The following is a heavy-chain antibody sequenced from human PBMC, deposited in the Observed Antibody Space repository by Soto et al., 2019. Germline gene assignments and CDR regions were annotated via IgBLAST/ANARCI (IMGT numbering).Heavy chain of an antibody. CDR3: ASYMVRGSNWFDP. CDR2: FFIGGSI. V-gene: IGHV4-39*01. CDR1: GGSISSSTYY. D-gene: IGHD3-10*01. Sequence: SETLSLTCTVSGGSISSSTYYWGWMRQPPGKGLEWIASFFIGGSIYYNPSLKSRVTISVDTSKNQFSLRLSSVTASDAAVYYCASYMVRGSNWFDPWGQGTLVTVSS. J-gene: IGHJ5*02.